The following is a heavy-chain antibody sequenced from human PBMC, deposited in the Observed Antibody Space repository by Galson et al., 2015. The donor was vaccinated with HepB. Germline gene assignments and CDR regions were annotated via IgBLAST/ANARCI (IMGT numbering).Heavy chain of an antibody. CDR2: IYYSGST. J-gene: IGHJ5*02. V-gene: IGHV4-59*01. Sequence: SETLSLTCTVSGGSISSYYWSWIRQPPGKGLEWIGYIYYSGSTSYNPSLKSRVTISIDTSKNQFSLRLSSVTAADTAVYYCARGYHGMATQGSGNWFDPWGQGTLVTVSS. CDR1: GGSISSYY. D-gene: IGHD5-24*01. CDR3: ARGYHGMATQGSGNWFDP.